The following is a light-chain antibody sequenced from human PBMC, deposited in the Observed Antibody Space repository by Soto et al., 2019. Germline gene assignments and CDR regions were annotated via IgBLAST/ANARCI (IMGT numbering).Light chain of an antibody. Sequence: EIVLTQSPAILSLSPGERATLSCRASQSVSSYLAWYQQRPGQAPRLLLYDASNRATAIPARFSGSGSGTDFTLTISGLAPEDFAVYYGQQRSSWPRTFGQGTKVEIK. J-gene: IGKJ2*01. CDR3: QQRSSWPRT. CDR1: QSVSSY. CDR2: DAS. V-gene: IGKV3-11*01.